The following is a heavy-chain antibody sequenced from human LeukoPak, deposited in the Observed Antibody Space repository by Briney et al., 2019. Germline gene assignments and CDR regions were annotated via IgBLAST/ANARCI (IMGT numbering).Heavy chain of an antibody. Sequence: PSETLSLTCAVSGYSISSGYYWGWIRQPPGKGLEWIGSIYHSGSTYYNPSLKSRVTISVDTSKSQFSLKLSSVTAADTAVYYCASPRGGYSYGYDYWGQGTLVTVSS. J-gene: IGHJ4*02. D-gene: IGHD5-18*01. V-gene: IGHV4-38-2*01. CDR3: ASPRGGYSYGYDY. CDR2: IYHSGST. CDR1: GYSISSGYY.